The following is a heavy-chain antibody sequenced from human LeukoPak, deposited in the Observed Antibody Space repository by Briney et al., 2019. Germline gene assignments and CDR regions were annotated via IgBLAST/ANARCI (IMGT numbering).Heavy chain of an antibody. V-gene: IGHV4-39*01. Sequence: SETLSLTCNVSGGAITISSYYWGWIRQRPGNGLEWIGSIYYSGSTYYNPSLKSRVTISVDTSKNQFSPKLSSVTAADTAVYYCAKTVTAIAPWHFDYWGQGTLVTVSS. CDR1: GGAITISSYY. J-gene: IGHJ4*02. CDR3: AKTVTAIAPWHFDY. D-gene: IGHD2-21*02. CDR2: IYYSGST.